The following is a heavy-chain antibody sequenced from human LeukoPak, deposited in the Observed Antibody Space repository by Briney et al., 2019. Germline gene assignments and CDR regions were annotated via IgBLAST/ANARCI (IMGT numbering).Heavy chain of an antibody. CDR1: GFTVSSYG. D-gene: IGHD5-18*01. CDR3: ARGTRGYSYGYEG. V-gene: IGHV3-30*03. J-gene: IGHJ4*02. Sequence: GGSLRLSCAASGFTVSSYGMHWVRQAPGKGLEWVAVISYDGSNKYYADSVKGRFTISRDNSQNTLYLQMNSLRAEDTAVYYCARGTRGYSYGYEGWGQGTLVTVSS. CDR2: ISYDGSNK.